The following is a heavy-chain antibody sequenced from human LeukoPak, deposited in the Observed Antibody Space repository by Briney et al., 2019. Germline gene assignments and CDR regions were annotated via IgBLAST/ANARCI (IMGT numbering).Heavy chain of an antibody. V-gene: IGHV4-61*03. J-gene: IGHJ4*02. CDR3: ARGGDYAVPDFDY. CDR1: GGFIRGSIYY. D-gene: IGHD4-17*01. Sequence: PSETLSLTCTISGGFIRGSIYYWSWIRQSPGKGLEWIGFIYYSGSTNYNPSLESRVTISFDTSRNYFSLKLSSVTAADTAVYYCARGGDYAVPDFDYWGQGTLVTVSS. CDR2: IYYSGST.